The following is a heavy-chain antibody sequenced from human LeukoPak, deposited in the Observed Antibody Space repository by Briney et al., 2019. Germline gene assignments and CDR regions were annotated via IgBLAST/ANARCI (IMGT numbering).Heavy chain of an antibody. D-gene: IGHD6-13*01. J-gene: IGHJ5*02. CDR3: ARLFSSTWFLKP. CDR1: GYSFNTDW. V-gene: IGHV5-51*01. Sequence: GESLKISCKGSGYSFNTDWIAWVRQMPGKGLEWMGIIYPGDSDTRYSPSFQGQVTISADKSISTAYLQWTSLKASDTAIYYCARLFSSTWFLKPWGQGTLVTASS. CDR2: IYPGDSDT.